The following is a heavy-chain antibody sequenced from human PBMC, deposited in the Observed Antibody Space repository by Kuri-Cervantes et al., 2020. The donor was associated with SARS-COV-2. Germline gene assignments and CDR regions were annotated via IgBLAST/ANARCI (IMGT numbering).Heavy chain of an antibody. CDR2: IKQDGSEK. D-gene: IGHD3-22*01. Sequence: GESLKISCAASGFTFSSYWMSWVRQAPGKGLEWVANIKQDGSEKYYVDSVKGRFTISRDNAKNSLYLQMNSLRAEDTAVYYCAKKATYDSSGYYPFDYWGQGTLVTVSS. J-gene: IGHJ4*02. CDR3: AKKATYDSSGYYPFDY. V-gene: IGHV3-7*01. CDR1: GFTFSSYW.